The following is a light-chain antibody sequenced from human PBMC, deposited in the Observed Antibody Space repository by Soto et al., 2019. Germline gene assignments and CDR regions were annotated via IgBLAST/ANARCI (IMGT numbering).Light chain of an antibody. J-gene: IGLJ1*01. CDR3: CSFTTSSTYV. Sequence: QSVLTQPASVSGSPGQSITISCTGTSSDVGGYNYVSWYQQYPGKAPKVRIYDVTNRPSGVSNRFSGSRSGNTASLTISGLQAEDEADYYCCSFTTSSTYVFGTGTKVTVL. CDR2: DVT. CDR1: SSDVGGYNY. V-gene: IGLV2-14*01.